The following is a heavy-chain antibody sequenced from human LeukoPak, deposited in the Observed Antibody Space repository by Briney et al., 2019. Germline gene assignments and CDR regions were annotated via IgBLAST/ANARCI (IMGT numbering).Heavy chain of an antibody. J-gene: IGHJ5*02. CDR2: IKQDGSDK. Sequence: PGGSLRLSCAASGFTFSSYWMSWVRQAPGKGLEWVANIKQDGSDKYYVDSVKGRFTISRDNAKNSVYLQMNSLKAEDTALYNCARAVAENWFDPWGQGTLVTGSS. D-gene: IGHD6-19*01. V-gene: IGHV3-7*01. CDR3: ARAVAENWFDP. CDR1: GFTFSSYW.